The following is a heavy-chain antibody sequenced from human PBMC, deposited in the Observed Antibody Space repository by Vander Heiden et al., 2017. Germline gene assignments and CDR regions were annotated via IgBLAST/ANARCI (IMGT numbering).Heavy chain of an antibody. J-gene: IGHJ4*02. CDR3: ARGPLYHTTSNFDY. CDR2: ISYDGSEK. Sequence: VQLVESGGGVVQPGRSLRLSCLASGFTFSRHAMHWVRQAPGKGLEWVAVISYDGSEKYYADSVKGRFSISRDSPIDTLYLQMNNLTPEDTAVFYCARGPLYHTTSNFDYWGQGTLVTVSS. D-gene: IGHD2-2*01. CDR1: GFTFSRHA. V-gene: IGHV3-30*01.